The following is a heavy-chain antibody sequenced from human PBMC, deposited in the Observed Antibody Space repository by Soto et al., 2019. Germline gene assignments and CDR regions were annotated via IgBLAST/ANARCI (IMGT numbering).Heavy chain of an antibody. D-gene: IGHD1-7*01. CDR1: GGPIKTNSNF. J-gene: IGHJ4*02. V-gene: IGHV4-39*01. CDR2: ISSSGST. Sequence: PSETLSPTCNVSGGPIKTNSNFWVWILHPPGKGLEWIASISSSGSTYYHPSLKTRVTISVDTSKNQFSLKLTSVTSADTALYHGARLQGNYGVFDYWGQGNMVTVS. CDR3: ARLQGNYGVFDY.